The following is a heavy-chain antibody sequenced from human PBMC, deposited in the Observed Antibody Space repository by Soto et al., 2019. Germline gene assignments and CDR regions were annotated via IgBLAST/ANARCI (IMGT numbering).Heavy chain of an antibody. V-gene: IGHV4-31*03. Sequence: QVQLQESGPGLVKPSETLSLTCTVSGGSISRGGYYWSWIRQNPGKGLEWIGYTYHSVSTYYNPSLKSRVTISVDTSMNQFSLKLTSVTAADTAVYYCARDPAPWGQGTLVTVSS. CDR3: ARDPAP. CDR1: GGSISRGGYY. J-gene: IGHJ5*02. CDR2: TYHSVST.